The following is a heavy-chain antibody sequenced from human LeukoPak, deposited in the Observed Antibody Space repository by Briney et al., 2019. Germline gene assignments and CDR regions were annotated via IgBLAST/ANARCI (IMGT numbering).Heavy chain of an antibody. CDR3: AKALGQWHNWLDP. CDR1: GDXVSANSVA. V-gene: IGHV6-1*01. J-gene: IGHJ5*02. CDR2: TYYRSKWYN. D-gene: IGHD6-19*01. Sequence: SRTLSLTCAISGDXVSANSVAWSWIRQSPSRGLEWLRKTYYRSKWYNDYAVSVKSRITISADTSKNQFSLHLKSVTPEDTAVYYCAKALGQWHNWLDPWGQGTLVTVSS.